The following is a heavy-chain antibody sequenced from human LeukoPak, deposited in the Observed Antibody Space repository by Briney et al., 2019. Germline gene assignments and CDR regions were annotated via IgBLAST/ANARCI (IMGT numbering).Heavy chain of an antibody. CDR1: GFTFDDYG. V-gene: IGHV4-34*01. CDR3: ARRPRYYYYYYMDV. J-gene: IGHJ6*03. Sequence: GSLRLSCAASGFTFDDYGMSWVRQAPGKGLEWIGEINHSGSTNYSPSLKSRVTISVDTSKNQFSLKLSSVTAADTAVYYCARRPRYYYYYYMDVWGKGTTVTISS. CDR2: INHSGST.